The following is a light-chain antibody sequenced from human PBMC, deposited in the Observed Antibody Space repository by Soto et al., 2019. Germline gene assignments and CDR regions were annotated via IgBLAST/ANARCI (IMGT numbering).Light chain of an antibody. Sequence: LTQPPSASGSPGQSVSISFTVTISDVGGYNYVSWYQQHPGKAPKLMIYEVNKRPSGVPDRFSGSKSGNTASLTVSGLQAEDEADYYCSSYAGSSNVFGTGTRSPS. J-gene: IGLJ1*01. V-gene: IGLV2-8*01. CDR1: ISDVGGYNY. CDR3: SSYAGSSNV. CDR2: EVN.